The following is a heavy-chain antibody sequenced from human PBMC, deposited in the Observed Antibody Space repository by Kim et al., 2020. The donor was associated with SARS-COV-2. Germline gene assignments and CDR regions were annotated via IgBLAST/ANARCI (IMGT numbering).Heavy chain of an antibody. Sequence: YAASVKGSFIISRDDSKHSLYLQMNSLNTEDTAVYYCATARGSGSRDFDYWGQGTLVTVSS. CDR3: ATARGSGSRDFDY. V-gene: IGHV3-72*01. J-gene: IGHJ4*02. D-gene: IGHD1-26*01.